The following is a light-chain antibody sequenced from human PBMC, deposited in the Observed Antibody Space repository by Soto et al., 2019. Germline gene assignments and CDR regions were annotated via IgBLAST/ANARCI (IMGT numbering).Light chain of an antibody. J-gene: IGKJ5*01. V-gene: IGKV3-20*01. CDR2: GAS. Sequence: EIVLTQSPGILSLSPVERASLSCVASQSISSSFLAWYQQKPGQAPRLLIYGASSRATGIPDRFSGSGSGTDFTLTISRLEPEDFAVYYCQQYNNWPPGITFGQGTRLEIK. CDR1: QSISSSF. CDR3: QQYNNWPPGIT.